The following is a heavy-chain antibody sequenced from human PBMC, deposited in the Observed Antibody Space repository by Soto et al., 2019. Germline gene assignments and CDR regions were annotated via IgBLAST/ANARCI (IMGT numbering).Heavy chain of an antibody. CDR2: INHSGST. Sequence: SETLALTCAVYGGSFSGYYWSWIRQPPGKGLEWIGEINHSGSTNYNPSLKSRVTISVDTSKNQFSLKLSSVTAADTAVYYCARAASQRKDLWVARRTYYFDYWGQGTLVTVSS. CDR1: GGSFSGYY. V-gene: IGHV4-34*01. J-gene: IGHJ4*02. D-gene: IGHD6-6*01. CDR3: ARAASQRKDLWVARRTYYFDY.